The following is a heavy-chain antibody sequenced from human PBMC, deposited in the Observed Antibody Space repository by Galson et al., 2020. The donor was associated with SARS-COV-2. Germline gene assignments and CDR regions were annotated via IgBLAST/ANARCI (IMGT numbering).Heavy chain of an antibody. CDR1: GFTLKYSDYV. V-gene: IGHV3-30*14. CDR3: ARDVVALAPGDSYYYGMGV. J-gene: IGHJ6*02. D-gene: IGHD2-2*01. Sequence: GGSLRLSCVGSGFTLKYSDYVMYWVRQAPGKGLEWVAAISFDGRSKYHTDAMKGRFSISRDDSKQTLYLQITSLRGDDTAVYYCARDVVALAPGDSYYYGMGVWGQGTTVTVSS. CDR2: ISFDGRSK.